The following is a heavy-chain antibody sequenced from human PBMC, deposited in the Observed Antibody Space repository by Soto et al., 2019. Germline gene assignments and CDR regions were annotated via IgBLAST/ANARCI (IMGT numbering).Heavy chain of an antibody. V-gene: IGHV1-3*01. D-gene: IGHD2-2*01. CDR2: INAGNGNT. Sequence: ASVKVSCKASGYTFTSHALPWVRPAPGQRLEWRGWINAGNGNTKYSQKFQGRATITRDTSASTAYMELSSLRSEETAVYYCALGYCSSTSCYAGGLGYYYYGMDVWGQGTTVTVSS. J-gene: IGHJ6*02. CDR1: GYTFTSHA. CDR3: ALGYCSSTSCYAGGLGYYYYGMDV.